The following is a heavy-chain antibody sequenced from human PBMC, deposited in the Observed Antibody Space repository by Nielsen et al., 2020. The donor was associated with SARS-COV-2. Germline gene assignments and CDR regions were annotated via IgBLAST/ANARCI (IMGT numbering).Heavy chain of an antibody. CDR2: IYHSGNT. CDR3: ARLLTNTGNYFRFDP. Sequence: SETLSLICAVSGDSISSSNWWSWVRQPPGKGLEWLGEIYHSGNTNYNPSLKSRVTISVDKSKNQFSLRLISVTAADTAVYYCARLLTNTGNYFRFDPWGQGTLVTVSS. D-gene: IGHD1-26*01. J-gene: IGHJ5*02. V-gene: IGHV4-4*02. CDR1: GDSISSSNW.